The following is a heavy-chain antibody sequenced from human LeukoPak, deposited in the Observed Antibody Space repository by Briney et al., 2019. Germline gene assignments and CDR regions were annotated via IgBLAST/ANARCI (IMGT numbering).Heavy chain of an antibody. CDR2: IRSGSTYI. CDR1: GFTFSSYT. D-gene: IGHD2-21*01. J-gene: IGHJ4*02. CDR3: AREGDGSRYYFDY. Sequence: GGSLRLSCAASGFTFSSYTMNWVRQAPGKGLQWVSSIRSGSTYIYYADSVKGRFTISRDNARNSLDLHMSSLGAEDTAVYYCAREGDGSRYYFDYWGQGILVTVSS. V-gene: IGHV3-21*06.